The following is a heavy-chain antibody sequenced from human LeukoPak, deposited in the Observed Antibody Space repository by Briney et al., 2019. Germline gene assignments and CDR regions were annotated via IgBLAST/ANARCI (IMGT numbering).Heavy chain of an antibody. J-gene: IGHJ5*02. CDR1: GFTFSDYY. Sequence: SGGSLLLSCAASGFTFSDYYKSWIRQAPGKGLEGVSYISSSSSYTNYADSVKGRFTISRDNAKNSLYLQMNSLRAEDTAVYYCARIPVPYDILTGPQTYNWFDPWGQGTLVTVSS. CDR3: ARIPVPYDILTGPQTYNWFDP. CDR2: ISSSSSYT. V-gene: IGHV3-11*06. D-gene: IGHD3-9*01.